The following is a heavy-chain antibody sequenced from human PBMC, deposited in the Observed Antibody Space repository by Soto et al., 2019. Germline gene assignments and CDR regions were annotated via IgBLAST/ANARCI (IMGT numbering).Heavy chain of an antibody. CDR3: AKDRRRYYDSSGYSDY. V-gene: IGHV3-30-3*01. J-gene: IGHJ4*02. D-gene: IGHD3-22*01. CDR2: ISYDGSNK. CDR1: GFTFSSYA. Sequence: PGGSLRLSCAASGFTFSSYAMHWVRQAPGKGLEWVAVISYDGSNKYYADSVKGRFTISRDNSKNTLYLQMNSLRAEDTAVYYCAKDRRRYYDSSGYSDYWGQGTLVTVSS.